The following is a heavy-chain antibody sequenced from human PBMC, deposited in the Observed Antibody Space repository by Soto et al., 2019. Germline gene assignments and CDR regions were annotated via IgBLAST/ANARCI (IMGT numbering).Heavy chain of an antibody. Sequence: ASVKVSCKASGYTFTGYYVHWVRQAPGQGLEWMGWINPNSGGTNYAQKFQGWVTMTRDTSISTAYMELSRLRSDDTAVYYCARERGIAAGGYYYYGMDVWGQGTTVTVSS. CDR3: ARERGIAAGGYYYYGMDV. J-gene: IGHJ6*02. V-gene: IGHV1-2*04. CDR2: INPNSGGT. D-gene: IGHD6-13*01. CDR1: GYTFTGYY.